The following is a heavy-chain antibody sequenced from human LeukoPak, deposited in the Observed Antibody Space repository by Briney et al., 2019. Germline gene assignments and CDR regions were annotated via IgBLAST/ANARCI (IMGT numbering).Heavy chain of an antibody. D-gene: IGHD2-21*01. Sequence: SETLSLTCTVSGGSVSSYYWSWIRHPPGKGLEWIGYIYHSGSTNYNPSLKRRDTISGDTAEIQFSLKLSSVTAADTAVYYCARVLGYCGGDCYYFDYWGQGTLVTVSS. CDR1: GGSVSSYY. CDR3: ARVLGYCGGDCYYFDY. V-gene: IGHV4-59*02. CDR2: IYHSGST. J-gene: IGHJ4*02.